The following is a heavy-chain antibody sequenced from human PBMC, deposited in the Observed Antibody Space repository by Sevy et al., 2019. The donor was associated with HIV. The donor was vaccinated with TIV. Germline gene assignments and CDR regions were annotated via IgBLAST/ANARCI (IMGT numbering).Heavy chain of an antibody. CDR3: ARCPRHYSIDY. V-gene: IGHV3-48*02. J-gene: IGHJ4*02. CDR1: GFTFNTYS. Sequence: GGSLRLSCAASGFTFNTYSLIWVRQTPGKGLEWLSFIGTAAGVTYYADSVKGRFTISRDNAKNSLYLQMNSLRDEDTAVFYWARCPRHYSIDYWGQGTLVTVSS. D-gene: IGHD2-21*01. CDR2: IGTAAGVT.